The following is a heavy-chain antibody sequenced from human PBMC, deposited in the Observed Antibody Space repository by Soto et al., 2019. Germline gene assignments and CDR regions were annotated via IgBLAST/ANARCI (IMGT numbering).Heavy chain of an antibody. D-gene: IGHD4-17*01. Sequence: QVQLQESGPGLVKPSETLSLTCTVSGVSITDYHWSWIRQSPGRGLEWIGDIFSRGTPNYNPSLKSRVTISVDTSRNQFSLKLNSLTAADTAMDFCAKRFGDYVAWFDPWGQGALVIVSP. CDR2: IFSRGTP. CDR1: GVSITDYH. J-gene: IGHJ5*02. V-gene: IGHV4-59*01. CDR3: AKRFGDYVAWFDP.